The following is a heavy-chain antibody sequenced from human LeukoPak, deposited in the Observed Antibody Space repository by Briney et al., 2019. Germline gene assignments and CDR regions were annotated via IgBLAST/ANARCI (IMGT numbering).Heavy chain of an antibody. J-gene: IGHJ5*02. V-gene: IGHV3-53*01. CDR2: IYSGGST. Sequence: GGSLRLSCAASGFTFSSYGMSWVRQAPGKGLEWVSVIYSGGSTYYADSVKGRFTISRDNSKNTLYLQMNSLRAEDTAVYYCARGVVVNHRPPPPWFDPWGQGTLVTVSS. D-gene: IGHD3-22*01. CDR1: GFTFSSYG. CDR3: ARGVVVNHRPPPPWFDP.